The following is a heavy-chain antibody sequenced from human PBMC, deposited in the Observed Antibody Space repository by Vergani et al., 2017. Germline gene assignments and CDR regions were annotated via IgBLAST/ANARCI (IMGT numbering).Heavy chain of an antibody. CDR1: GFTFSSYA. CDR3: AGSHCSSTSCYTSDAFDI. V-gene: IGHV3-30-3*01. J-gene: IGHJ3*02. Sequence: QVQLVESGGGVVQPGRSLRLSCAASGFTFSSYAMHRVRQAPGKGLEWVAVIPYDGSNKYYADSVKGRFTISRDNSKNTLYLQMNSLRAEDTAVYYCAGSHCSSTSCYTSDAFDIWGQGTMVTVSS. D-gene: IGHD2-2*02. CDR2: IPYDGSNK.